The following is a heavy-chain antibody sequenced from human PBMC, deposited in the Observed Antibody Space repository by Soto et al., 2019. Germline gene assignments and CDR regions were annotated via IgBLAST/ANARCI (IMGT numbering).Heavy chain of an antibody. CDR2: INHSGST. J-gene: IGHJ6*02. Sequence: SETLSLTCAVSGGSFSGYYWSWIRQPPGKGLEWIGEINHSGSTNYNPSLKSRVTISVDTSKNLFSLKLSSVTAADTAVYYCARAAMVYDYYYYGIAVLGQGTTVTVSS. D-gene: IGHD5-18*01. CDR3: ARAAMVYDYYYYGIAV. CDR1: GGSFSGYY. V-gene: IGHV4-34*01.